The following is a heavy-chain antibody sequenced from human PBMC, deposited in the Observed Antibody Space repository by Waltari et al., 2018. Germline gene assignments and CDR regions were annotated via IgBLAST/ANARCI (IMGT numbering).Heavy chain of an antibody. V-gene: IGHV4-4*07. J-gene: IGHJ5*02. D-gene: IGHD4-4*01. Sequence: QVQLQESGPGLVKPSETLSLTCTVSGGSISSYYWSWIRQLAGKGLQWIGRIYTSGSTNYNPSLKSRVTMAVDTSKNQFALKLSSVTAADTAVYYCARDQGGGYSNYDWFDPWGQGTLVTVSS. CDR3: ARDQGGGYSNYDWFDP. CDR2: IYTSGST. CDR1: GGSISSYY.